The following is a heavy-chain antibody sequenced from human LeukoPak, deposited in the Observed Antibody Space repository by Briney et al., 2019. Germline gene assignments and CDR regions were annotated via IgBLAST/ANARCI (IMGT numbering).Heavy chain of an antibody. Sequence: GGSLRLSCAASGFTFSDYYMSWIRQAPGKGLEWVSYISSSGSTIYYADSVKGRFTISRDNSKNTLYLQMNSLRAEDTAVYYCAKDPIAVAQAYYFDYWGPGTLVTVSS. CDR1: GFTFSDYY. V-gene: IGHV3-11*01. D-gene: IGHD6-19*01. CDR2: ISSSGSTI. J-gene: IGHJ4*02. CDR3: AKDPIAVAQAYYFDY.